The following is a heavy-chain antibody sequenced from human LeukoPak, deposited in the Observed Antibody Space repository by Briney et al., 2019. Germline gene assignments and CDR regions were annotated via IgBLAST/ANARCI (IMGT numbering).Heavy chain of an antibody. V-gene: IGHV3-21*04. CDR3: ARAVSGYYYY. D-gene: IGHD3-9*01. Sequence: GGSLRLSCAASGFTFSSHSMNWVRQAPGKGLEWVSSISSSSSYIYYADSVEGRFTISRDNAKNSLYLQMNSLRAEDTAVYYCARAVSGYYYYWGQGTLVTVSS. CDR2: ISSSSSYI. J-gene: IGHJ4*02. CDR1: GFTFSSHS.